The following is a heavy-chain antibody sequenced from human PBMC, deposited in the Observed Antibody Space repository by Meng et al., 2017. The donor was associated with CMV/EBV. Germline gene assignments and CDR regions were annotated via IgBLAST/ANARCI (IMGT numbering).Heavy chain of an antibody. J-gene: IGHJ4*02. V-gene: IGHV3-21*01. CDR3: AREGYDFWSGVFDY. CDR1: GFTFSSYS. D-gene: IGHD3-3*01. Sequence: GGSLRLSCAASGFTFSSYSMNWVRQAPGKGLEWVSSISSSSSYIYYADSVKGRFTISRDNDKNSLYLQMNSLRAEDTAVYYCAREGYDFWSGVFDYWGQGTLVTVSS. CDR2: ISSSSSYI.